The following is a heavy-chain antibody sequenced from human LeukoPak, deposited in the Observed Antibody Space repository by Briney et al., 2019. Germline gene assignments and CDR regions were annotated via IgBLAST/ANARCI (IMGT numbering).Heavy chain of an antibody. CDR1: GFTFSRDW. Sequence: GGSLRLSCAASGFTFSRDWMHWVRQGPGQGLVWVSRMNSDGSTTNYADSVKGRFTISRDNAKNTLYLQMNNLRAVDTAVYHCVRDRLPPLGAFDIWGQGTMVTVSS. J-gene: IGHJ3*02. D-gene: IGHD3-16*01. CDR2: MNSDGSTT. CDR3: VRDRLPPLGAFDI. V-gene: IGHV3-74*01.